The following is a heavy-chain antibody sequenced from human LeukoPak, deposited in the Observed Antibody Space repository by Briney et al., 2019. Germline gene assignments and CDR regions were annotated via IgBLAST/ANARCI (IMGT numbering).Heavy chain of an antibody. CDR1: GFTFSHYG. J-gene: IGHJ4*02. CDR2: ISSSGSYI. V-gene: IGHV3-21*01. D-gene: IGHD6-19*01. CDR3: ARAPSSAWVFDY. Sequence: GGSLRLSCAASGFTFSHYGMNWVRQAPGRGLEWVSFISSSGSYIHYADSVKGRFTISRDNAQTSLYLQMNSLRADDTAVYYCARAPSSAWVFDYWGQGTLVTVSS.